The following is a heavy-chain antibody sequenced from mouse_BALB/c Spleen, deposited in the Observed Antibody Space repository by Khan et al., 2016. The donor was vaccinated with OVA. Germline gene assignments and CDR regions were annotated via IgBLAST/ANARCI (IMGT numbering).Heavy chain of an antibody. V-gene: IGHV1-77*01. Sequence: QVQLQQSGAELARPGASVKLSCKASGYSFTDYYINWVKQRTGQGLEWIGEISPGSGDTYYNEKFKGKATLTADKSSSTAYMQLSSLTSKASAVYFGARRNYFGYTFAYWGQGTLVTVSA. CDR3: ARRNYFGYTFAY. D-gene: IGHD1-2*01. CDR2: ISPGSGDT. CDR1: GYSFTDYY. J-gene: IGHJ3*01.